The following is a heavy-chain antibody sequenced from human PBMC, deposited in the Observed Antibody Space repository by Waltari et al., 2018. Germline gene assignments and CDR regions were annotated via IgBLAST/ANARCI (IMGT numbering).Heavy chain of an antibody. Sequence: QVQLQESGPGLVKPSGTLSLTCAVSGGSISSSNWWSWVRQPPGKGLEWIGVIYHNGSTNYNPALKSRVTISVDKSKNQFSLKLSSVIAADTAVYYCAREIAAARGGWFDPWGQGTLVTVSS. J-gene: IGHJ5*02. D-gene: IGHD6-13*01. CDR2: IYHNGST. CDR1: GGSISSSNW. V-gene: IGHV4-4*02. CDR3: AREIAAARGGWFDP.